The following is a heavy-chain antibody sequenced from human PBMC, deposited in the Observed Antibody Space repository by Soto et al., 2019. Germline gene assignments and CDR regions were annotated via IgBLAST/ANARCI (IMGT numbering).Heavy chain of an antibody. CDR2: IYYSGST. CDR1: GGSISSYY. Sequence: SETLSLTCDVSGGSISSYYWSWIRQPPGKGLEWIGYIYYSGSTNYNPSLKSRVTISVDTSKNQFSLKLSSVTAADTAVYYCVRGVYNWNDVPLIDYYYGMDVWGQGTTVTVSS. V-gene: IGHV4-59*01. D-gene: IGHD1-20*01. J-gene: IGHJ6*02. CDR3: VRGVYNWNDVPLIDYYYGMDV.